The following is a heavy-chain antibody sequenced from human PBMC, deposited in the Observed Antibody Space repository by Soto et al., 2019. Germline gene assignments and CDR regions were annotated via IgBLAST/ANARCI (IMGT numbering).Heavy chain of an antibody. CDR2: ISYDGSNK. CDR3: AKDPRGYCSGGSCYAFDY. Sequence: EGSLRLSCAASGFTFSSYLMHWVRQAPGKGLEWVAVISYDGSNKYYADSVKGRFTISRDNSKNTLYLQMNSLRAEDTAVYYCAKDPRGYCSGGSCYAFDYWGQGTLVTVSS. V-gene: IGHV3-30*18. D-gene: IGHD2-15*01. J-gene: IGHJ4*02. CDR1: GFTFSSYL.